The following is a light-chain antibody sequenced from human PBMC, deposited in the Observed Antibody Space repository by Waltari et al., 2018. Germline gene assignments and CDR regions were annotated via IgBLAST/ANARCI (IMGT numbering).Light chain of an antibody. CDR3: QQYLTIPYT. V-gene: IGKV4-1*01. CDR1: QSLLYRANNKNY. CDR2: WAS. J-gene: IGKJ2*01. Sequence: DIVMTQSPDSLAVSLGERATIKCKSGQSLLYRANNKNYLAWYQQKPGQPPKRLIYWASTRDSGVPDRFSGSGSGTDFTLTISSLQAADVAVYYCQQYLTIPYTFGQGTKLEIK.